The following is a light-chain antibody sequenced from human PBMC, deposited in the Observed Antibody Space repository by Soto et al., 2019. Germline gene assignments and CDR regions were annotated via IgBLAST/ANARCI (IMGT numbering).Light chain of an antibody. Sequence: QSVLTQPPSVSGAPGQRVTISCGDSTSKIGAGFDVHWYQQLPGTAPKLLIYDDDKRPSGIPDRFSGSKSGTSATLGITGFRTGDEADYYCGSWDSSLSAYVFGTGTKVTVL. CDR2: DDD. CDR1: TSKIGAGFD. CDR3: GSWDSSLSAYV. J-gene: IGLJ1*01. V-gene: IGLV1-51*01.